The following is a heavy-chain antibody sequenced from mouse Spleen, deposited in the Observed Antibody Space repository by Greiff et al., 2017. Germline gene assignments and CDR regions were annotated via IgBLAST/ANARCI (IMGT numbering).Heavy chain of an antibody. J-gene: IGHJ1*01. Sequence: EVQRVESGGGLVKPGGSLKLSCAASGFTFSSYAMSWVRQTPEKRLEWVATISSGGSYTYYPDSVKGRFTISRDNAKNTLYLQMSSLRSEDTAMYYCARHEGRYFDVWGAGTTVTVSS. D-gene: IGHD3-3*01. CDR1: GFTFSSYA. CDR2: ISSGGSYT. CDR3: ARHEGRYFDV. V-gene: IGHV5-9-3*01.